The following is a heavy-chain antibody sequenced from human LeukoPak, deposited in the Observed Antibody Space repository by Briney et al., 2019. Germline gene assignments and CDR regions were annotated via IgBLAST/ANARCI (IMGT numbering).Heavy chain of an antibody. Sequence: GASVKVSCKASGYTFTAYYMHWVRQAPEQGLEWMGWISPNNGGTNYAQQFQGRVTMTRDTSTTTAYMELSSLRSDDTAVYFCARALLRGSYSDFDYWGQGTLVTVSS. V-gene: IGHV1-2*02. D-gene: IGHD3-16*01. CDR2: ISPNNGGT. CDR3: ARALLRGSYSDFDY. J-gene: IGHJ4*02. CDR1: GYTFTAYY.